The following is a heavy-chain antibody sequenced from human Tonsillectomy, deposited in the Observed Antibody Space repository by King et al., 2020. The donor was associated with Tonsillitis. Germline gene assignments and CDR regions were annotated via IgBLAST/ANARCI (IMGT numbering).Heavy chain of an antibody. J-gene: IGHJ4*02. V-gene: IGHV3-9*02. CDR1: RFISDDYA. Sequence: VQLVESGGGLVQPGRSLRLSCAVSRFISDDYAMHWVRQAPGKGLEWVSGISWNSGIIGYADSVKGRFTISRDNAKNSLYLQMNSLRPEDTALYYCAKPPRWFGVYYFDSLGQGTLVPVS. D-gene: IGHD3-10*01. CDR2: ISWNSGII. CDR3: AKPPRWFGVYYFDS.